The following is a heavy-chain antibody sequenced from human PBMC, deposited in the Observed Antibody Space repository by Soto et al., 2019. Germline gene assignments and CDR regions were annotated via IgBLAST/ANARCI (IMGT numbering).Heavy chain of an antibody. V-gene: IGHV3-30*04. CDR1: GFTLRSYA. CDR3: ARSASYYGIDV. CDR2: ISYEGSNQ. Sequence: QVQLVESGGGVVQPGRSLRPSCAASGFTLRSYAMHWVRQAPGKGLEWVAVISYEGSNQYYADSVKGRFTLTRDNSKKTVDLQMNSLRADDTAVYYCARSASYYGIDVWGQGTTVTVSS. J-gene: IGHJ6*02.